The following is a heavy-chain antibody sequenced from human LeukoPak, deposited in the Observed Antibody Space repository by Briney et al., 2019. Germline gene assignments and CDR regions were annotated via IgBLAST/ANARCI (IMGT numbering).Heavy chain of an antibody. V-gene: IGHV4-34*01. J-gene: IGHJ4*02. D-gene: IGHD4-23*01. CDR3: ARGLGGGNSIYFDY. CDR1: GRSFSVYY. CDR2: INHSGST. Sequence: SETLSLTSAVYGRSFSVYYWGWIRQPPGEGVEWIVEINHSGSTNYTPSLKSRVTISVDTSNNQLSLKLTSVTAADTAAYYCARGLGGGNSIYFDYWGQGTLVTVSS.